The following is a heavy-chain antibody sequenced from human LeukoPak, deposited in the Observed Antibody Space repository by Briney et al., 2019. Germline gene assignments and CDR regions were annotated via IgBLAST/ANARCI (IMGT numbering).Heavy chain of an antibody. Sequence: GGSLRLSCAVSGFSFSSHAMHWVRQAPGKGLEWVAAMSYYEGDKHYADSVKGRFTISIDNSKNMLYLQMDSLRAEDTAVYYCARGANDILTGYYEDYWGQGTLVTVSS. CDR2: MSYYEGDK. CDR3: ARGANDILTGYYEDY. J-gene: IGHJ4*02. CDR1: GFSFSSHA. V-gene: IGHV3-30-3*01. D-gene: IGHD3-9*01.